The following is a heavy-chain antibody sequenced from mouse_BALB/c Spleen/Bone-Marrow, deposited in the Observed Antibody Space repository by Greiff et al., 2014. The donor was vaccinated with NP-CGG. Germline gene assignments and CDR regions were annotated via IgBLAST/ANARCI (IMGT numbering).Heavy chain of an antibody. CDR2: INPGRGYT. D-gene: IGHD1-1*01. CDR3: AKGLIYYYGRRDGYCDV. V-gene: IGHV1-4*01. Sequence: VQLQQSGAELARPGASVKMSCKTSGYTFTTYTMHWVKQRPGQGLEWIGYINPGRGYTNYNQKFKDKATLTADKSSSTAYMQLSSLTSEDSAVYYCAKGLIYYYGRRDGYCDVGGAGTTVTVSS. CDR1: GYTFTTYT. J-gene: IGHJ1*01.